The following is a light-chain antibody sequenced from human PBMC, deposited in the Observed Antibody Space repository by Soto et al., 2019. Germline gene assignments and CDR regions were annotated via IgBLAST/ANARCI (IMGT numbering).Light chain of an antibody. CDR3: ATWDHSLSAGV. CDR2: DND. J-gene: IGLJ2*01. CDR1: SSNIESNY. V-gene: IGLV1-51*01. Sequence: QSVLTQPPSVSAAPGQTVTISCSGSSSNIESNYVSWYQQLPGTAPKLLIYDNDQRPSGIPDRFSGSKSGTSATLGITGLQTGDEADYYCATWDHSLSAGVFGGGTKVTVL.